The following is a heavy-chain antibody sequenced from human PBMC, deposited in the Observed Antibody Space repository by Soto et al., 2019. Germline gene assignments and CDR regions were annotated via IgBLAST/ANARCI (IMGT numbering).Heavy chain of an antibody. CDR3: AKRYYYGSGSSGYYLDY. D-gene: IGHD3-10*01. J-gene: IGHJ4*02. CDR2: ILYDGSNK. Sequence: QVQLVESGGGVVQPGRSLRLSCAASGFTFSSYGMHWVRQAPGKGLEWVAVILYDGSNKYYADSVKGRFTISRDKSKNXXNLQMNSLRAEDTAVYYCAKRYYYGSGSSGYYLDYWGQGTLVTVSS. CDR1: GFTFSSYG. V-gene: IGHV3-30*18.